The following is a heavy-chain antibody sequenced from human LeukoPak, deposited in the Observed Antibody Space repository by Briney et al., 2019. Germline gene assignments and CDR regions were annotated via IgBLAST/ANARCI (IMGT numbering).Heavy chain of an antibody. D-gene: IGHD6-19*01. Sequence: GEPPQISCKGSGYSFTNYWIAWVRQMPGKGLEWMGIIYPGDSDTRYSPSFQGQVTISADKSFSNAYLQWSSLKAPDSAMYYCARQDGSAPYYFDYWAPGTPVSASS. V-gene: IGHV5-51*01. CDR2: IYPGDSDT. J-gene: IGHJ4*02. CDR3: ARQDGSAPYYFDY. CDR1: GYSFTNYW.